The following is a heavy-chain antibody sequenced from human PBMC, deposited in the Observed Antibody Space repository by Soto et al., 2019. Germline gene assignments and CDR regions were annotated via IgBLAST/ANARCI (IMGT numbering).Heavy chain of an antibody. Sequence: PSETLSLTCAVYGGSISSNKWWSWVRRPPGKGPEWIGEIYHSGSTNYNPSLKSRVTISLDKSKNQFSLKLTSVTAADSAVYYCARDDHIVVVPTSLGAMDVWGQGTTVTVSS. J-gene: IGHJ6*02. D-gene: IGHD2-2*01. CDR2: IYHSGST. CDR3: ARDDHIVVVPTSLGAMDV. V-gene: IGHV4-4*02. CDR1: GGSISSNKW.